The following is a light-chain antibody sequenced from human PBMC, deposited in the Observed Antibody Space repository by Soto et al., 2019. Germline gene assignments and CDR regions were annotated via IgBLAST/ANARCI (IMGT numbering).Light chain of an antibody. CDR2: GAS. J-gene: IGKJ4*01. V-gene: IGKV3-20*01. CDR1: QSVRSN. CDR3: QQYGSSPKLT. Sequence: EIVMTQSPTTLSASPGERATLSCRASQSVRSNLAWYQQKPGQAPRLLIYGASSRATGIPDRFSGSGSGTDFTLTISRLEPEDFAVYYCQQYGSSPKLTFGGGTKVDIK.